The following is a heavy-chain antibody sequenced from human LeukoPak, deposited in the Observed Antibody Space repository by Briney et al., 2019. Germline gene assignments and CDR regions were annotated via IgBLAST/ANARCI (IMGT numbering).Heavy chain of an antibody. V-gene: IGHV1-69*13. CDR1: GGTFSSYA. CDR2: IIPIFGTA. J-gene: IGHJ4*02. D-gene: IGHD2-15*01. Sequence: ASVKVSCKASGGTFSSYAISWVRQAPGQGLEWMGGIIPIFGTANYAQKFQGRVTITADESTSTAYMELSSLRSEDTAVYYCARGVCSGGSCYDYFDYWGQGTLVTASS. CDR3: ARGVCSGGSCYDYFDY.